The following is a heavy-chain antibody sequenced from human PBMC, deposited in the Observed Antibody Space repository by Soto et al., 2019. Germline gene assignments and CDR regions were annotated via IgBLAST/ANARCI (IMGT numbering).Heavy chain of an antibody. CDR1: GYTFTSYY. CDR2: ISANSGNT. Sequence: ASVKVSCKASGYTFTSYYMHLVRQAPGQGLEWMGRISANSGNTNYAQKLQGRVTMTTDTSTSTAYMELRSLRSDDTAVYYCARDKEYSSSDVIVSYFDYWGQGTLVTVSS. V-gene: IGHV1-18*04. CDR3: ARDKEYSSSDVIVSYFDY. D-gene: IGHD6-6*01. J-gene: IGHJ4*02.